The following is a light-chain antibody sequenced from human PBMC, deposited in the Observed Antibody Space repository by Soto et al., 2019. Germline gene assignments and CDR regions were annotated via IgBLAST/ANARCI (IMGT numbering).Light chain of an antibody. V-gene: IGLV2-11*01. Sequence: QSALTQPRSVSGSPGQSVTISCTGTSSDVGGYNFVSWYQQHPGKAPKFTIYDVTKRPSGVPDRFSGSKSGNTASLTISGLQAEDEADYYCCSYAGSYTVLFGGGTKVTVL. J-gene: IGLJ2*01. CDR1: SSDVGGYNF. CDR3: CSYAGSYTVL. CDR2: DVT.